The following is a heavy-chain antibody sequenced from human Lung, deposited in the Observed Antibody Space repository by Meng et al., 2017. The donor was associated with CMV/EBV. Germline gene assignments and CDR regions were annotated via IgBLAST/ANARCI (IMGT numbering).Heavy chain of an antibody. J-gene: IGHJ4*02. Sequence: GGSLRLSCVASGFTFNTYWMSWVRQAPGKGLEWVANIKQDGSEKYYVGSVKGRFTISRDNAKNSLYLQMNSLRAEDTAVYYCARDPRVKSYVVVPAASDYWGQRTVVTVSS. D-gene: IGHD2-2*01. CDR1: GFTFNTYW. V-gene: IGHV3-7*01. CDR2: IKQDGSEK. CDR3: ARDPRVKSYVVVPAASDY.